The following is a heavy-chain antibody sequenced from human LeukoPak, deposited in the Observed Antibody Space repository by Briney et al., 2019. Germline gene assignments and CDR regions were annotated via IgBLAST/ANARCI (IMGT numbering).Heavy chain of an antibody. CDR2: IYHSGNT. D-gene: IGHD2-21*02. J-gene: IGHJ4*02. Sequence: PSETLSLTCAVSGGSISSSNWWSWVRQPPGKGLEWIGEIYHSGNTNYNPSLKSRVTISVDKSKNQFSLKLSSVTAADTAVYYCARGPPYIVVVTAIGFFDYWGQGTLVIVSS. V-gene: IGHV4-4*02. CDR1: GGSISSSNW. CDR3: ARGPPYIVVVTAIGFFDY.